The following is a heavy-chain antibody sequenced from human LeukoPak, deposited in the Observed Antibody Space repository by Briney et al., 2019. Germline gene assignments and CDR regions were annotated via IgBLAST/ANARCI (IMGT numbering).Heavy chain of an antibody. CDR1: GGSISSSSYY. D-gene: IGHD3-10*01. Sequence: SETLSLTCTVSGGSISSSSYYWGWIRQPPGKGLEWIGSIYYSGSTYYNPSLKSRVTIPVDTSKNQFSLKLSSVTAADTAVYYCARPGRGSGSAFDYWGQGTLVTVSS. CDR2: IYYSGST. CDR3: ARPGRGSGSAFDY. J-gene: IGHJ4*02. V-gene: IGHV4-39*01.